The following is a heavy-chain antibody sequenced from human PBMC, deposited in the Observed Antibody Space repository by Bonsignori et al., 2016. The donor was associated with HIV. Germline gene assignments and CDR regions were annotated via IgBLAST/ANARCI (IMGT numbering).Heavy chain of an antibody. CDR1: GYSISSGQY. D-gene: IGHD2-15*01. CDR3: ADSLSYAAFDI. J-gene: IGHJ3*02. Sequence: QVHLQESGPGLVKPSETLSLTCTVSGYSISSGQYWGWFRQPPGKGLEWIGSISRGGTTHYNPSLKSRITMSLDTSKNHVSLKLSSVTAANTAVFYCADSLSYAAFDIWGQGTVVTVSS. V-gene: IGHV4-38-2*02. CDR2: ISRGGTT.